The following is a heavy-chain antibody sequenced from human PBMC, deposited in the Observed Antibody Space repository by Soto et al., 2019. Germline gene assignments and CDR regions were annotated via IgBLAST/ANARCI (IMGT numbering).Heavy chain of an antibody. CDR3: ARHSSSWPIFDY. D-gene: IGHD6-13*01. Sequence: QVQLQESGPGLVKPSETLSLTCPVSVGSIGNSYGSWIRQSPGKGLEWIGYIYYSGSSNYNPSLKSRVSISVDTSKNQFSLKLSSVTAADTAVYYCARHSSSWPIFDYWGQGTLVIVSS. CDR1: VGSIGNSY. CDR2: IYYSGSS. V-gene: IGHV4-59*08. J-gene: IGHJ4*02.